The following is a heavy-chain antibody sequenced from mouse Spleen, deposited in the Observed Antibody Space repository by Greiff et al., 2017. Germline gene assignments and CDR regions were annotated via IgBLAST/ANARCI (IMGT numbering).Heavy chain of an antibody. J-gene: IGHJ2*01. Sequence: EVQLVESGGGLVKPGGSLKLSCAASVFTFSSYAMSWVRQTPEKRLEWVATISSGGSYTYYPDSVKGRFTISRDNAKNTLYLQMSSLRSEDTAMYYCARQAYGNYVLDYWGQGTTLTVSS. D-gene: IGHD2-1*01. CDR1: VFTFSSYA. V-gene: IGHV5-9-3*01. CDR3: ARQAYGNYVLDY. CDR2: ISSGGSYT.